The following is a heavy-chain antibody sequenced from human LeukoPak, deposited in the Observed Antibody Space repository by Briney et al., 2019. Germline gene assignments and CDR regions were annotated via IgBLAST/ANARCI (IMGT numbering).Heavy chain of an antibody. V-gene: IGHV4-61*02. D-gene: IGHD6-13*01. Sequence: SETLSLTCTVSGGSISSGSYYWSWIRQPAGKGLEWIGRIYTSGSTNYNPSLKSRVTISIDTSKNQFSLKLSSVIAADTAVYFCARARGMAAAGNWFDPWGQGTLVTVSS. CDR2: IYTSGST. J-gene: IGHJ5*02. CDR1: GGSISSGSYY. CDR3: ARARGMAAAGNWFDP.